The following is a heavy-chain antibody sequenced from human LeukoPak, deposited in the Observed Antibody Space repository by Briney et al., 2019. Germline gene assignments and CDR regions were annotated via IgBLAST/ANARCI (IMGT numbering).Heavy chain of an antibody. V-gene: IGHV4-31*03. CDR3: ARVPNYYDSSGLDY. Sequence: PSETLSLTCTVSGGSISSGGYYWSWIRQHPGKGLEWIGYIYYSGSTYYNPSLKSRVTISVDTSKNQFSLKLSSVTAADTAVYYCARVPNYYDSSGLDYWGQGTLVTVSS. CDR2: IYYSGST. D-gene: IGHD3-22*01. CDR1: GGSISSGGYY. J-gene: IGHJ4*02.